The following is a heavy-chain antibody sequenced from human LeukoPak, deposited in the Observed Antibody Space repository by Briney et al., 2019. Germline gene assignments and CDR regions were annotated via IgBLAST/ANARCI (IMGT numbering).Heavy chain of an antibody. V-gene: IGHV3-74*01. J-gene: IGHJ4*02. CDR1: GFTFGSYW. CDR3: ASTSGLYSTSLDS. CDR2: INSDGSST. D-gene: IGHD6-13*01. Sequence: GGSLRLSCAASGFTFGSYWMHCVRQAPGKGLVWVSRINSDGSSTSYADSVKGRFTISRDNAKNTLYLQMNSLRAEDTAVYSCASTSGLYSTSLDSWGQGTLVTVSS.